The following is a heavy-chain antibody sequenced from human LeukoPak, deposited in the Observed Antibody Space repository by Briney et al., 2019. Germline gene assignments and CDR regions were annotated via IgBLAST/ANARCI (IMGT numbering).Heavy chain of an antibody. CDR3: ARSYDWVFDY. CDR2: TFYRSKWYT. V-gene: IGHV6-1*01. D-gene: IGHD1-1*01. Sequence: SQTLSLTCAISGDSVSRHDLTWDWVRQSPSRGLEWLGRTFYRSKWYTDYAVSVKSRITVSPATSKNQFSLHLNSVTPEDTAVYYCARSYDWVFDYWGQGTRVTVSS. CDR1: GDSVSRHDLT. J-gene: IGHJ4*02.